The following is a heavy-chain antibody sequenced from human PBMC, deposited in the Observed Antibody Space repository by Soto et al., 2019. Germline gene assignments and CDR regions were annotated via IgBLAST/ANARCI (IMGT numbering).Heavy chain of an antibody. J-gene: IGHJ4*02. Sequence: ETLSLTCAVYGGSFSGYYWSWIRQPPGKGLEWIGEINHSGSTNYNPSLKSRVTISVDTSKNQFSLKLSSVTAADTAVYYCARRGPMRVVVNRPFDYWGQGTLVTVSS. V-gene: IGHV4-34*01. CDR2: INHSGST. CDR1: GGSFSGYY. CDR3: ARRGPMRVVVNRPFDY. D-gene: IGHD3-22*01.